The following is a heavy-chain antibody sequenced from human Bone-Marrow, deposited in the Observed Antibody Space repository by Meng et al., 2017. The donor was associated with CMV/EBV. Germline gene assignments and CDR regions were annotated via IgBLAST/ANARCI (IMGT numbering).Heavy chain of an antibody. Sequence: SETLSLTCAVYGGSFSGYYWSWIRQPPGKGLEWIGYIYYSGSTNYNPSLKSRVTISVDTSKNQFSLKLSSVTAADTAVYYCARDQGDYYYYGMDVWGQGTTVTVSS. CDR2: IYYSGST. CDR1: GGSFSGYY. CDR3: ARDQGDYYYYGMDV. J-gene: IGHJ6*02. V-gene: IGHV4-59*01.